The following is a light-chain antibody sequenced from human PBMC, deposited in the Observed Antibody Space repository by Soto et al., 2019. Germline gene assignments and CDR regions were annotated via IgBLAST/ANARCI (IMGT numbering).Light chain of an antibody. J-gene: IGLJ1*01. CDR3: SSYTSSSTYV. CDR1: NSDVGSYNY. CDR2: EVT. V-gene: IGLV2-14*01. Sequence: QSALTQPASVSGSPGQSITLSCTGTNSDVGSYNYVSWYQHHPGKAPKLIIYEVTNRPSGVSNRFSGSKSGNTASLTISGLQAEDEAHYYCSSYTSSSTYVFGTGTKLTVL.